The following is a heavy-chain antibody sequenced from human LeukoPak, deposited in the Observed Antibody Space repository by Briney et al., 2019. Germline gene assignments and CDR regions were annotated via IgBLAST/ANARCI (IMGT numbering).Heavy chain of an antibody. CDR2: ISYDGSNK. CDR1: GFTFSSYA. Sequence: GRSLRLSCAASGFTFSSYAMHWVRQAPGKGLEWVAVISYDGSNKYYADSVKGRFTISRDNSKNTLYLQMNSLRAEDTAVYYCARERSYYYDSSGYPTSDAFDIWGQGTMVTVSS. D-gene: IGHD3-22*01. J-gene: IGHJ3*02. V-gene: IGHV3-30-3*01. CDR3: ARERSYYYDSSGYPTSDAFDI.